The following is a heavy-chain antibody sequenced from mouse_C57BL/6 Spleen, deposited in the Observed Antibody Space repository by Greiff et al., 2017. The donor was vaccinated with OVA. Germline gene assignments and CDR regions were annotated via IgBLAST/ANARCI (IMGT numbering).Heavy chain of an antibody. J-gene: IGHJ1*03. CDR1: GYTFTSYW. V-gene: IGHV1-50*01. Sequence: QVQLKQPGAELVKPGASVKLSCKASGYTFTSYWMQWVKQRPGQGLEWIGEIDPSDSYTNYNQKFKGKATLTVDTSSSTAYMQLSSLTSEDSAVYYCARPSYYRGYFDVWGTGTTVTVSS. CDR3: ARPSYYRGYFDV. D-gene: IGHD2-12*01. CDR2: IDPSDSYT.